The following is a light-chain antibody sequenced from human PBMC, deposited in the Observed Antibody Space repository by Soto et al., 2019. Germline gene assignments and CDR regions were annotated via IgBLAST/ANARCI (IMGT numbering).Light chain of an antibody. CDR1: QTVGRN. J-gene: IGKJ5*01. Sequence: EIVTTQSPTSLSVSPEERAILSCRASQTVGRNLAWFQQRPGQTPRLLIYDASTRAPGIPARFSGRGSGADFTLTISSLEPEDFAVYYCQQRSDSITFGQGTLLEI. V-gene: IGKV3-11*01. CDR3: QQRSDSIT. CDR2: DAS.